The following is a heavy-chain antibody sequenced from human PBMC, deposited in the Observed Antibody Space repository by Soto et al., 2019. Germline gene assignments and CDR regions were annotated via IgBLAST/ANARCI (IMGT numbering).Heavy chain of an antibody. V-gene: IGHV3-23*01. CDR1: GFTFSSYA. D-gene: IGHD3-22*01. CDR3: AKEFYDSSGYGN. J-gene: IGHJ4*02. Sequence: GSLLLAGAASGFTFSSYAMSWVRQAPGKGLEWVSAISGSGGSTYYADSVKGRFTISRDNSKNTLYLQMNSLRAEDTAVYYCAKEFYDSSGYGNWGQGTLVTVYS. CDR2: ISGSGGST.